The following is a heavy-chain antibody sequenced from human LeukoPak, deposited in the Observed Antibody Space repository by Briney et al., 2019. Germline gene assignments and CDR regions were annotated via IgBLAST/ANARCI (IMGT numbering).Heavy chain of an antibody. D-gene: IGHD3-22*01. V-gene: IGHV3-23*01. CDR1: GFTFSDYC. Sequence: GGSLRLSCAASGFTFSDYCMIWIRQAPGKGLEWVSTISGSGGSTYYADSVKGRFTISRDNSKNTLYLQMNSLRAEDTALYYCAKHGHDSSGFDYWGQGTLVTVSS. CDR2: ISGSGGST. CDR3: AKHGHDSSGFDY. J-gene: IGHJ4*02.